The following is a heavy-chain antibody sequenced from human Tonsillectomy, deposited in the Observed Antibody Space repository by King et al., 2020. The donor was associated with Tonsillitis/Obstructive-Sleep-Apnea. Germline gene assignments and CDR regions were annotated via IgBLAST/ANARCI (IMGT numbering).Heavy chain of an antibody. Sequence: VTLKESGPALVKPTQTLTLTCTFSGFSLTTNGMCVSWIRQPPGKALEWLARIDWDDDKYYSTSLKTRLTISKDTSKNQVVLTMTNMDPVDTATYYCARLQQMEYQLPDDYYYHYYMDVWGRGATVTVSS. CDR2: IDWDDDK. CDR3: ARLQQMEYQLPDDYYYHYYMDV. CDR1: GFSLTTNGMC. J-gene: IGHJ6*03. D-gene: IGHD2-2*01. V-gene: IGHV2-70*11.